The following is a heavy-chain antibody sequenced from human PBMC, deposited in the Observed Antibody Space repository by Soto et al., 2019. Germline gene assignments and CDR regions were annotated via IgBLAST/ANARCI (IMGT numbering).Heavy chain of an antibody. CDR2: ISYDGSNK. Sequence: PGGSLRLSCAASGFTFNSYAMHWVRQAPGKGLEWVAVISYDGSNKYYADSVKGRFTISRDNAKNTLYLQMHSLRAEDTALYFCVRDRGYPDSFDVWGRGTMVTVSS. D-gene: IGHD1-1*01. V-gene: IGHV3-30-3*01. J-gene: IGHJ3*01. CDR3: VRDRGYPDSFDV. CDR1: GFTFNSYA.